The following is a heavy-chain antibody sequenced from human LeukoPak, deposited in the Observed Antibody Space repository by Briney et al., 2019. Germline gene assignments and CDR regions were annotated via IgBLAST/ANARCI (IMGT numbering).Heavy chain of an antibody. V-gene: IGHV1-69*13. D-gene: IGHD3-10*01. CDR3: ARDGLGGLLFDY. CDR1: GGTFSSYA. Sequence: ASVTVSCKASGGTFSSYAISWVRQAPGQGLEWMGGIIPIFGTANYAQKFQGRVTITADESTSTAYMELSSLRSEDTAVYYCARDGLGGLLFDYWGQGTLVTVSS. CDR2: IIPIFGTA. J-gene: IGHJ4*02.